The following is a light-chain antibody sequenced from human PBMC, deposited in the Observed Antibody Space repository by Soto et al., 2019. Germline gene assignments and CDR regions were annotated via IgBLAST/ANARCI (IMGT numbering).Light chain of an antibody. J-gene: IGKJ4*01. CDR1: QAIAGY. Sequence: DIQMTQSPSSLSASVGDSVSITCRSSQAIAGYLNWYQHKPGRAPKLLSSATANLQRGVPSRFSGSGSGTAFTLTISGLQPEDVATYYCQQPYTPPLTFAGGTKVDSK. CDR3: QQPYTPPLT. CDR2: ATA. V-gene: IGKV1-39*01.